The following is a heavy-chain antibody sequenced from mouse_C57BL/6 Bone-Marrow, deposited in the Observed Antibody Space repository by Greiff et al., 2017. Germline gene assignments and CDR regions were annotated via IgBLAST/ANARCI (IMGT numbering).Heavy chain of an antibody. D-gene: IGHD2-5*01. CDR2: IDPENGDT. Sequence: EVQLMESGAELVRPGASVKLSCTASGFNIKDDYMHWVKQRPEQGLEWIGWIDPENGDTEYASKFQGKATITADTSSNTAYLQLSSLTSEDTAVYYCTTGGSNFSMDYWGQGTSVTVSS. J-gene: IGHJ4*01. CDR1: GFNIKDDY. CDR3: TTGGSNFSMDY. V-gene: IGHV14-4*01.